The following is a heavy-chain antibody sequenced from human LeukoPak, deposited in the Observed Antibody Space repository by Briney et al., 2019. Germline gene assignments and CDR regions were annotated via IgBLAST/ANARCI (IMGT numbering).Heavy chain of an antibody. D-gene: IGHD6-19*01. CDR3: ARHGYSSGWYYPVQAYFDY. Sequence: SETLSLTCAVYGGSFSGYYWSWIRQPPGKGLEWIGEINHSGSTNYNPSLKSRVTISVDTSKNQFSLKLSSVTAADTAVYYCARHGYSSGWYYPVQAYFDYWGQGTLVTVSS. J-gene: IGHJ4*02. CDR1: GGSFSGYY. CDR2: INHSGST. V-gene: IGHV4-34*01.